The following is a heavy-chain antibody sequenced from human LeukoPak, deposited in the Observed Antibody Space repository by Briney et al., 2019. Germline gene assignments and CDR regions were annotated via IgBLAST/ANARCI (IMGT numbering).Heavy chain of an antibody. Sequence: GGSLRLSCAASGFTFSSYSMNWVRQAPGKGLEWVSYISSSSSTIYYADSVKGRFTISRDNSKNTLYLQMNSLRAEDTAVYYCAYQDGYRGKIDYWGQGTLVTVSS. D-gene: IGHD5-24*01. CDR3: AYQDGYRGKIDY. CDR1: GFTFSSYS. J-gene: IGHJ4*02. V-gene: IGHV3-48*01. CDR2: ISSSSSTI.